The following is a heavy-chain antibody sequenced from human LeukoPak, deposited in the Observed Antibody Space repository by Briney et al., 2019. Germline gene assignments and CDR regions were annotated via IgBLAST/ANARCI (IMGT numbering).Heavy chain of an antibody. J-gene: IGHJ4*02. CDR3: ARVSYSGYDWDYFDY. Sequence: TGGSLRLSCAASGFTFSSYWMSWVRQAPGKGLEWVANIKQDGSEKYYVDSVKGRFTISRDNAKNSLYLQMNSLRAEDTAVYYCARVSYSGYDWDYFDYWGQGTLVTVSS. D-gene: IGHD5-12*01. CDR2: IKQDGSEK. V-gene: IGHV3-7*01. CDR1: GFTFSSYW.